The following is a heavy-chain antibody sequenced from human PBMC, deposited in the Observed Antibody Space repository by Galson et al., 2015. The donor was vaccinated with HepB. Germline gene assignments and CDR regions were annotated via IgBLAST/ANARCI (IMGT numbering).Heavy chain of an antibody. J-gene: IGHJ4*02. CDR2: ISGSGGCT. D-gene: IGHD2-2*01. CDR3: AKDSDAREIVVVPAAFDY. CDR1: GFTFSSYA. Sequence: SLRLSCAASGFTFSSYAMSWVRQAPGKGLEWVSAISGSGGCTYYADSVKGRFTISRDNSKNTLYLQMDSLRAEDTAVYYCAKDSDAREIVVVPAAFDYWGQGTLVTVSS. V-gene: IGHV3-23*01.